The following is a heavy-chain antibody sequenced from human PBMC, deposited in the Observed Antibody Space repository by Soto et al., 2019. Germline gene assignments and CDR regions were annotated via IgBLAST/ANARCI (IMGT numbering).Heavy chain of an antibody. CDR3: ATIPIVGAKPYFVDY. V-gene: IGHV4-4*02. D-gene: IGHD1-26*01. CDR2: IYYSGST. Sequence: SETLSLTCAVSSGSISSSNWWSWVRQPPGKGLEWIAYIYYSGSTYYNPSLKSRVTISVDTSRKELSLRLSSVTAADTAVYYCATIPIVGAKPYFVDYWGQGTLVTVSS. CDR1: SGSISSSNW. J-gene: IGHJ4*02.